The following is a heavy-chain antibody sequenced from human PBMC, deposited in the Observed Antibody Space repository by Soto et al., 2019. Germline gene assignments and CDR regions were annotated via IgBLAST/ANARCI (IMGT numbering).Heavy chain of an antibody. Sequence: QVQLQQWGAGPLRPLETLSLTCGVAGGSFSGYYWAWIRQSPGTVLEWIGEINDRGSINYNPSLNVPVSILVDTSQNHYSLHLRSVTAADSAVYYCARESPDLWPGPRWSWYIAICGRGILDPV. CDR1: GGSFSGYY. D-gene: IGHD3-9*01. V-gene: IGHV4-34*01. J-gene: IGHJ2*01. CDR2: INDRGSI. CDR3: ARESPDLWPGPRWSWYIAI.